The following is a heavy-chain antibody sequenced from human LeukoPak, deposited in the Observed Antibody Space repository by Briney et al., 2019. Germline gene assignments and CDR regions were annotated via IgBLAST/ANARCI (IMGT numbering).Heavy chain of an antibody. V-gene: IGHV3-30*18. J-gene: IGHJ4*02. CDR3: AKPGIPYCSGGSCCSLDY. CDR2: ISYDGSNK. D-gene: IGHD2-15*01. Sequence: PGGSLRLSCAASGFTFSSYGMHWVRQAPGKGLEWVAVISYDGSNKYYADSVKGRFTISRDNSKNTLYLQMNSLRAEDTAVYYCAKPGIPYCSGGSCCSLDYWGQGTLVTVSS. CDR1: GFTFSSYG.